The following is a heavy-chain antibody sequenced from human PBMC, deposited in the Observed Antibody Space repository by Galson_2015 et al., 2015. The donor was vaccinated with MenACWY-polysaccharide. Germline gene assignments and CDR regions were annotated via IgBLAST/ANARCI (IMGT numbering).Heavy chain of an antibody. J-gene: IGHJ6*01. V-gene: IGHV3-74*01. Sequence: SLRLPCAASEFAVSTYWKHWVRQVPGKGPVWVSRINSDETSTSYADCVKGRFSIYRDNAKSTLYLQRSSLRAEDTAVYYCARGHYDLWSGYRHSYFGLDVWGQGTTVTVSS. CDR2: INSDETST. CDR3: ARGHYDLWSGYRHSYFGLDV. CDR1: EFAVSTYW. D-gene: IGHD3-3*01.